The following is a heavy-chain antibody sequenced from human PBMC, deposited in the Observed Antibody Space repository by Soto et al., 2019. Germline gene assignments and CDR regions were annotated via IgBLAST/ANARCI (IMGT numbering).Heavy chain of an antibody. Sequence: QITLKESGPTLVKPTQTLTLTCTFSGFSLTTDRVGVCWIRQPPGEALVWLAVIYWDDSKTHRPSLESRLTITTDTAKNQVALTITNMDSLDTATYYCAHAYGGRSLYWGQGTLVTVPS. V-gene: IGHV2-5*02. J-gene: IGHJ4*02. D-gene: IGHD1-26*01. CDR1: GFSLTTDRVG. CDR3: AHAYGGRSLY. CDR2: IYWDDSK.